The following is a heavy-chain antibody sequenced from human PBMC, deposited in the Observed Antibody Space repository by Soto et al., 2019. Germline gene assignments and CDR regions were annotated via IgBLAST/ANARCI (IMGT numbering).Heavy chain of an antibody. V-gene: IGHV2-5*02. D-gene: IGHD3-16*02. CDR3: AHRNIVTSGPDAFDF. Sequence: QITLKESGPTLVKPTQTLTLTCTVSGFSLTTNGVGVAWIRQPPGKALECLALIYWDDDKRYSPSLESRLTITRDTSQSQVVLTMTNVDPEDTAAYYCAHRNIVTSGPDAFDFWGQGTMVTVSS. CDR1: GFSLTTNGVG. CDR2: IYWDDDK. J-gene: IGHJ3*01.